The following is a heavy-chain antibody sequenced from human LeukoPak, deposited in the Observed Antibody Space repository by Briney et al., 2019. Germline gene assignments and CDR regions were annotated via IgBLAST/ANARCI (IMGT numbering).Heavy chain of an antibody. J-gene: IGHJ6*02. CDR3: ARVLGYCSGGSCLLRSGYYGMDV. D-gene: IGHD2-15*01. CDR2: IGTAGDT. V-gene: IGHV3-13*04. CDR1: GFTFSSYD. Sequence: GGSLRLSCAASGFTFSSYDMHWVRQATGKGLEWVSAIGTAGDTYYPGSVKGRFTISRENAKNSLYLQTNSLRAGDTAVYYCARVLGYCSGGSCLLRSGYYGMDVWGQGTTVTVSS.